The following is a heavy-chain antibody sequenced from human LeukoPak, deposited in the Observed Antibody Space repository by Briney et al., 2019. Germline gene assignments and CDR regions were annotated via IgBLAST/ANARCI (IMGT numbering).Heavy chain of an antibody. CDR2: IKSKTDGGTT. CDR3: TTDYGDYNGGAFDI. J-gene: IGHJ3*02. Sequence: PGGSLRLSCTASGFTFGDYAMSWVRQAPGKGLEWVGRIKSKTDGGTTDYAAPVKGRFTISRDDSKNTLYLQMNSLKTEDTAVYYCTTDYGDYNGGAFDIWGQGTMVTVSS. D-gene: IGHD4-17*01. CDR1: GFTFGDYA. V-gene: IGHV3-15*01.